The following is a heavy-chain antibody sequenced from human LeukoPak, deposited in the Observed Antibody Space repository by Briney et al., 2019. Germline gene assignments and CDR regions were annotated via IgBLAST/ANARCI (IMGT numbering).Heavy chain of an antibody. D-gene: IGHD4-17*01. CDR3: ASLTTVTQGYFDS. J-gene: IGHJ4*02. V-gene: IGHV4-59*08. Sequence: PSETLSLTCTVSGGSTSSYYWSWVRQPPGKGLEWIGYIYYSGSTNYNPSLKSRLTISVDTSKNQFSLKLSSVTATDTALYYCASLTTVTQGYFDSWGQGTLVTVSS. CDR2: IYYSGST. CDR1: GGSTSSYY.